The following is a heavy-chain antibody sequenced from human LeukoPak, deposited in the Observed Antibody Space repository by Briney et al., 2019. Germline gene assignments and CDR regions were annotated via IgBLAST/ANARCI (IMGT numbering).Heavy chain of an antibody. D-gene: IGHD4-17*01. CDR3: ARADYGDYYSPFDP. J-gene: IGHJ5*02. V-gene: IGHV1-69*13. Sequence: GASVKVSCKAPGGTFSSYAISWVRQAPGQGLEWMGGIIPIFGTANYAQKFQGRVTITADESTSTAYMELSSLRSEDTAVYYCARADYGDYYSPFDPWGQGTLVTVSS. CDR1: GGTFSSYA. CDR2: IIPIFGTA.